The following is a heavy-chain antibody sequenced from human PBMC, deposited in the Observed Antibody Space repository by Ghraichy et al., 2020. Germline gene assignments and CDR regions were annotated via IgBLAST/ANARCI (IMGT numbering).Heavy chain of an antibody. J-gene: IGHJ4*02. V-gene: IGHV3-7*03. Sequence: GGSLRLSCAASGFTFSSYWMSWVRQAPGKGLEWVANIKQDGSEKYYVDSVKGRFTISRDNAKNSLYLEMNSLRVEDTAVYYCARERGPTPDREITYFDYWGQGTLVTVSS. CDR3: ARERGPTPDREITYFDY. D-gene: IGHD3-10*01. CDR1: GFTFSSYW. CDR2: IKQDGSEK.